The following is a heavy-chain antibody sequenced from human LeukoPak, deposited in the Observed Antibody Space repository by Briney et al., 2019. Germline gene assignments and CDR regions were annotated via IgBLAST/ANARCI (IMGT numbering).Heavy chain of an antibody. Sequence: SETLSLTCTVSGGSFSSSDYYWGWIRQPPGKGLEWIGEINHSGSTNYNPSLKSRVTISVDTSKNQFSLKLSSVTAADTAVYYCARQGVVVAANSRHYYYYYMDVWGKGTTVTISS. D-gene: IGHD2-15*01. CDR2: INHSGST. J-gene: IGHJ6*03. V-gene: IGHV4-39*01. CDR3: ARQGVVVAANSRHYYYYYMDV. CDR1: GGSFSSSDYY.